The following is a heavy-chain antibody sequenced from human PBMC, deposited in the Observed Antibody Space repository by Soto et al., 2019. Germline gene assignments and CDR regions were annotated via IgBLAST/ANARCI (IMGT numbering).Heavy chain of an antibody. CDR3: ATVTDYYGSGTYLDAFDI. J-gene: IGHJ3*02. CDR1: GFTFSDYY. D-gene: IGHD3-10*01. Sequence: GGSLRLSCAASGFTFSDYYMTWIRQAPGKGLEWVSQISSSGSTVYYADAVKGRFTISRDNARNSLYLEMSTLRAEDAAVYYCATVTDYYGSGTYLDAFDIWGQGTMVTVSS. V-gene: IGHV3-11*01. CDR2: ISSSGSTV.